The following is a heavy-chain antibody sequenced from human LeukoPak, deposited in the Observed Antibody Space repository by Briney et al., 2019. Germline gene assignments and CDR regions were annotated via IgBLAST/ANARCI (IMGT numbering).Heavy chain of an antibody. Sequence: GGSLRLSCAASGFTFSHHGMHWVRQAPGKGLEWVAFIRNDGSNHYYADSVKGRFTISRDNSKNNVYLQMYSLRAEDTAVYYCARATTYDILTGYFDYWGQGTLVTVSS. CDR3: ARATTYDILTGYFDY. D-gene: IGHD3-9*01. CDR2: IRNDGSNH. J-gene: IGHJ4*02. V-gene: IGHV3-30*02. CDR1: GFTFSHHG.